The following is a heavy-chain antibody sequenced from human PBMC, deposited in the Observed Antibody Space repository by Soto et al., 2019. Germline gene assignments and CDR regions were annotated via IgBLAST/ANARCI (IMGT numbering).Heavy chain of an antibody. Sequence: EVQLVESGGGIVQPGGSVRLSCAASGFTLSSYWIHWVRQAPGKGLVWVSRINGDGSTTNYADSLKGRFTISRDNAKNTMFVQMNSLRAGDTAVYFCASGRSWSYSFVYWGQGTLVTVSS. D-gene: IGHD3-10*01. CDR1: GFTLSSYW. CDR2: INGDGSTT. CDR3: ASGRSWSYSFVY. J-gene: IGHJ4*02. V-gene: IGHV3-74*01.